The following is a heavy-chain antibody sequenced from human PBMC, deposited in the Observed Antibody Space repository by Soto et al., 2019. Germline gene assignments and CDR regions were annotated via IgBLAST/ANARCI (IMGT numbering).Heavy chain of an antibody. Sequence: SGPTLVNPTQTLTLTCTFSGFSPSTSGVGVGWIRQPPGKALEWLALIYWNDDKRYSPSLKSRLTITKDTSKNQVVLTMTNMDPVDTATYYCAHRGPLYYCGSGSYYDYWGQGTLVTVSS. J-gene: IGHJ4*02. D-gene: IGHD3-10*01. V-gene: IGHV2-5*01. CDR3: AHRGPLYYCGSGSYYDY. CDR1: GFSPSTSGVG. CDR2: IYWNDDK.